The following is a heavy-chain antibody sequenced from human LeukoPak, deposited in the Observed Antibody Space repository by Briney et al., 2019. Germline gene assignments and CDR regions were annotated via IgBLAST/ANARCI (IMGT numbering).Heavy chain of an antibody. CDR2: IRSKANSYAT. CDR1: GFTFSGSA. Sequence: GGSLRLSCAASGFTFSGSAMHWVRQASGKGLEWVGRIRSKANSYATAYAASVKGRFTISRDDSKNTAYLQMKSLKTEDTAVYYCTRHATVPAATKYYYYYYMDVWGKGTTVTVSS. V-gene: IGHV3-73*01. CDR3: TRHATVPAATKYYYYYYMDV. J-gene: IGHJ6*03. D-gene: IGHD2-2*01.